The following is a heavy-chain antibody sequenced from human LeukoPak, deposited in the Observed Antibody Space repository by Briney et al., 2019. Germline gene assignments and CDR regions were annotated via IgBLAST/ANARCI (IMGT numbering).Heavy chain of an antibody. V-gene: IGHV3-48*03. Sequence: GGSLRLSCAASGFTFSSYEMNWVRQAPGKGLEWVSYISSGSTIYYADSVKGRFTISRDNAKNSLYLQMNSLRAEDTAVYYCARDAYCSSTSCKEYLDLWGRGTLVTVSS. D-gene: IGHD2-2*01. CDR2: ISSGSTI. J-gene: IGHJ2*01. CDR3: ARDAYCSSTSCKEYLDL. CDR1: GFTFSSYE.